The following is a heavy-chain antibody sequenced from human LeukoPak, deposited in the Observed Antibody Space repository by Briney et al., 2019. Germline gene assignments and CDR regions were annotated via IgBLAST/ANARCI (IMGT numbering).Heavy chain of an antibody. V-gene: IGHV4-34*01. D-gene: IGHD6-6*01. J-gene: IGHJ6*03. CDR2: INHSGST. CDR3: ARRAEYSSPFYYYYYMDV. Sequence: SETLSLTCAVYVGSFSGYYWSWIRQSPGKGLEWIGEINHSGSTDHNPSLKSRVTISVDTSKNQFSLKLSSVTAADTAVYYCARRAEYSSPFYYYYYMDVWGKGTTVTVSS. CDR1: VGSFSGYY.